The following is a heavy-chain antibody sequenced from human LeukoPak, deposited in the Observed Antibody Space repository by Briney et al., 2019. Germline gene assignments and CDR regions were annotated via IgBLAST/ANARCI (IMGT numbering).Heavy chain of an antibody. J-gene: IGHJ4*02. V-gene: IGHV4-39*01. CDR3: ARRESTARRNFDY. D-gene: IGHD6-6*01. CDR1: GGSISSSSYY. Sequence: SETLSLTCTVSGGSISSSSYYWGWIRQPPGKGLEWIGSIYYSGSTYYNPSLKSRVTISVDTSKNQFSLKLSSVTAADTAVYYCARRESTARRNFDYWGQGTLVTVSS. CDR2: IYYSGST.